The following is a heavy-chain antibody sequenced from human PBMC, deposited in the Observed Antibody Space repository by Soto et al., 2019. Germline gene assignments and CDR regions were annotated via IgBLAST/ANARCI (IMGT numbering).Heavy chain of an antibody. D-gene: IGHD4-4*01. CDR3: AREGNPTHGMDV. J-gene: IGHJ6*02. CDR2: IYYSGST. Sequence: SETLSLTCTVSGDSISSYYWSWIRQPPGKGLEWIGYIYYSGSTNYNPSLKSRVTISVDTSKNQFSLKLSSVTAADTAVYYCAREGNPTHGMDVWGQGTTVTVSS. CDR1: GDSISSYY. V-gene: IGHV4-59*01.